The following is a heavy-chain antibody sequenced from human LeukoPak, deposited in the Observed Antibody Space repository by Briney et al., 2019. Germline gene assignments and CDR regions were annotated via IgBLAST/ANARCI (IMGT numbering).Heavy chain of an antibody. D-gene: IGHD7-27*01. CDR3: ARQDQTWGSSGYFDY. J-gene: IGHJ4*02. V-gene: IGHV4-34*01. Sequence: SETLSLTCAVYGGSFSGYYWSWIRQPPGKGLEWIGEINHSGSTNYNPSLKSRVTISVDTSKNQFSLKLSSVTAADTAVYYCARQDQTWGSSGYFDYWGQGTLVTVSS. CDR2: INHSGST. CDR1: GGSFSGYY.